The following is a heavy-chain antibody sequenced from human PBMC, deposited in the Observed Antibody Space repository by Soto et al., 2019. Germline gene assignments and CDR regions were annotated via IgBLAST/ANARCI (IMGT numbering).Heavy chain of an antibody. J-gene: IGHJ2*01. CDR2: IIPIFGTA. Sequence: VQSGAEVKKPGXXVKVSCXAXGGTFSSYAISWVXXXXXXGXEWMGGIIPIFGTANYAQKSQGRVTITADESTSTAYMELSSLRSEDTAVYYCARKSNWVYWYFDLWGRGTLVTVSS. CDR3: ARKSNWVYWYFDL. V-gene: IGHV1-69*01. D-gene: IGHD7-27*01. CDR1: GGTFSSYA.